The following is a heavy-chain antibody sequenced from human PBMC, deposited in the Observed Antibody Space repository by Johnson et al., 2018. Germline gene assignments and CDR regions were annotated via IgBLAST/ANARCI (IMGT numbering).Heavy chain of an antibody. CDR1: GFTFDDFA. CDR2: IRSKSYPGTT. CDR3: TRDQDEYFYMDV. Sequence: VQLVESGGGLVQPGRSLRLSCTASGFTFDDFAMNWFRQAPDKGLEWVGFIRSKSYPGTTEYAATVKGRFIISRDDSRSIAYLQMNSLKAEDTAIYYCTRDQDEYFYMDVWGKGTTVTVS. V-gene: IGHV3-49*03. J-gene: IGHJ6*03.